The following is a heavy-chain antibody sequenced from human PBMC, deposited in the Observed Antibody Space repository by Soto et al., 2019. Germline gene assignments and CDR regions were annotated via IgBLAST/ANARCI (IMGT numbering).Heavy chain of an antibody. CDR3: GGYYGSGSYYFDY. D-gene: IGHD3-10*01. J-gene: IGHJ4*02. V-gene: IGHV3-30-3*01. CDR2: ISYDGSNK. Sequence: GGSVRLSCAASGFTFSSYAMHWVRQAPGKGLEWVAVISYDGSNKYYADSVKGRFTISRDNSKNTLYLQMNSLRAEDTAVYYCGGYYGSGSYYFDYWGQGTLVTVSS. CDR1: GFTFSSYA.